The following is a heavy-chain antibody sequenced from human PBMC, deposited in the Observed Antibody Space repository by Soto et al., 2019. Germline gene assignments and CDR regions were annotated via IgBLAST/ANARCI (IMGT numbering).Heavy chain of an antibody. D-gene: IGHD3-22*01. CDR1: GGSISSNY. CDR3: GRGPPGRSSCYYSLNYSDY. V-gene: IGHV4-59*01. J-gene: IGHJ4*02. CDR2: IYYSGST. Sequence: PSETLSLTCTVSGGSISSNYWSWIRQPPGEGLEWIGYIYYSGSTNYNPSLKSRVTISVDTSKNQFSLKLSAVTAADTGVYYCGRGPPGRSSCYYSLNYSDYWGQGALVKVSS.